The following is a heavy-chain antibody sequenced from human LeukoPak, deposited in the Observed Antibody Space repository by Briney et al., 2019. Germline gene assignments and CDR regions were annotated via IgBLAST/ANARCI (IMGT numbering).Heavy chain of an antibody. Sequence: SETLSLTCTVSGGSISGSSYYWGWIRPPPGKGLEWIGSIYYSGSTYYKPSLKSRVTISLDTSKNHFYLKLSSVTAADTAVYYCARGSYDILTGYSTLGEYWGQGTLVTVSS. CDR1: GGSISGSSYY. CDR2: IYYSGST. J-gene: IGHJ4*02. D-gene: IGHD3-9*01. V-gene: IGHV4-39*02. CDR3: ARGSYDILTGYSTLGEY.